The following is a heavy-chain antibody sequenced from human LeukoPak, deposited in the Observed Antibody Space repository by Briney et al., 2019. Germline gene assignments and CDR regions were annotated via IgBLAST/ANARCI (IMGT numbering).Heavy chain of an antibody. CDR2: ISGSGGST. D-gene: IGHD6-13*01. J-gene: IGHJ4*02. Sequence: PGGSLRLSCAASGFTFSSYAMTWVRQAPGKGLEWVSSISGSGGSTDYADSVKGRFTISRDNSKNTLYLQMNILRAEDTAVYFCAKGIQQLGNSDYWGQGTLVTVSS. CDR1: GFTFSSYA. V-gene: IGHV3-23*01. CDR3: AKGIQQLGNSDY.